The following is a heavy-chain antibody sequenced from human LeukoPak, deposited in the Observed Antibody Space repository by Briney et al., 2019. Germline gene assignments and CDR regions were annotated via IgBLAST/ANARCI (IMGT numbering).Heavy chain of an antibody. J-gene: IGHJ6*02. V-gene: IGHV3-23*01. Sequence: GGSLRLSCAASGFTFSSYAMSWVRQAPGKGLEWVSAISGSGGSTYHADSVKGRFTISRDNSKNTLYLQMNSLRAEDTAVYYCAKDLGAVVPAAMYYYYYYGMDVWGQGTTVTVSS. CDR2: ISGSGGST. D-gene: IGHD2-2*01. CDR3: AKDLGAVVPAAMYYYYYYGMDV. CDR1: GFTFSSYA.